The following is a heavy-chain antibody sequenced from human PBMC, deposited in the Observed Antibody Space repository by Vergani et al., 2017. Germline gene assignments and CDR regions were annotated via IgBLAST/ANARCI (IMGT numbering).Heavy chain of an antibody. V-gene: IGHV1-69*01. CDR2: IIPLFGTT. CDR1: GGTFSSYA. J-gene: IGHJ6*03. Sequence: QVQLVQSGAEVKKPGSSVKVSCKASGGTFSSYAISWVRQAPGQGLEWMGGIIPLFGTTTYAQKFQGRVTITADESTSTAYMELSSLRSEDTAVYYCARSSYSSEGVLLASGRRGYYYMDVWGKGTTVTVSS. CDR3: ARSSYSSEGVLLASGRRGYYYMDV. D-gene: IGHD6-19*01.